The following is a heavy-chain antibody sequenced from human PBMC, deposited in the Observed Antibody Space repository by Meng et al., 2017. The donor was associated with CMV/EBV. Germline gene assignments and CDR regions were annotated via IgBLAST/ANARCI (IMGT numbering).Heavy chain of an antibody. J-gene: IGHJ4*02. CDR1: GYTFTSYY. Sequence: QGQVLQPWHECKQPGASVKVSCKASGYTFTSYYRHWVRQAPGQVLEWMGIINPSGGSTSYAQKFQGRVTMTRDTSTSTVYMELSSLRSEDTAVYYCALAEYSSSLFDYWGQGTLVTVSS. CDR2: INPSGGST. V-gene: IGHV1-46*01. D-gene: IGHD6-13*01. CDR3: ALAEYSSSLFDY.